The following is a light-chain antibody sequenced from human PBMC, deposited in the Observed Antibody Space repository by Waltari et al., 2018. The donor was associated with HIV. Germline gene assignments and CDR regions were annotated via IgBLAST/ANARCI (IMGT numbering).Light chain of an antibody. J-gene: IGLJ2*01. Sequence: QSALTQPASVSGSPGQSITISCTGTSSDAGGHNYVSGYQQHPGKAPKLMIYDVSKRPSGVSNRFAGSKSGNTASLTISGLQAEDEAYYYCSSYTSSSTLDVVFGGGTKLTVL. V-gene: IGLV2-14*03. CDR2: DVS. CDR1: SSDAGGHNY. CDR3: SSYTSSSTLDVV.